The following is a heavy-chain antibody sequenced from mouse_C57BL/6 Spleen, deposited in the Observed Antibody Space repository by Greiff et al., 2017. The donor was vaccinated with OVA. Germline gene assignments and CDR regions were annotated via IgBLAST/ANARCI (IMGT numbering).Heavy chain of an antibody. J-gene: IGHJ4*01. CDR2: IWSGGST. V-gene: IGHV2-2*01. Sequence: VKLVEPGPGLVQPSQSLSITCTVSGFSLTSYGVHWVRQSPGKGLEWLGVIWSGGSTDYNAAFISRLSIIKDNSKSQVFFKMNSLQADDTAIYYCARKVGRYAMDYWGQGTSVTVSS. CDR1: GFSLTSYG. D-gene: IGHD4-1*01. CDR3: ARKVGRYAMDY.